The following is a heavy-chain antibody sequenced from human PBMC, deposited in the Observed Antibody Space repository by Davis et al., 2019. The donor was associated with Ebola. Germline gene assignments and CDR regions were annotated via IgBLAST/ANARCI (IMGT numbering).Heavy chain of an antibody. CDR2: MNPNSGNT. J-gene: IGHJ4*02. Sequence: AASVKVSCKTSGNTFTNYYIHWVRQSPGQGLEWMGWMNPNSGNTGYAQKLQGRVTMTTDTSTSTAYMELRSLRSDDTAVYYCARNGDEDDYWGQGTLVTVSS. V-gene: IGHV1-8*01. CDR1: GNTFTNYY. D-gene: IGHD2-21*02. CDR3: ARNGDEDDY.